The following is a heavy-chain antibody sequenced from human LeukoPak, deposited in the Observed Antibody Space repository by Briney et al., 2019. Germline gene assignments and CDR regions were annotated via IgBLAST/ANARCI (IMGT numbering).Heavy chain of an antibody. CDR3: ARVGGYYYDSSGTYGMDV. CDR2: ISSSSSYI. D-gene: IGHD3-22*01. V-gene: IGHV3-21*01. Sequence: GGSLRLSCAASGFTFSSYSMNWVRQAPGKGLEWVSSISSSSSYIYYADSVKGRFTISRDNAKNSLYLQMSSLRAEDTAVYYCARVGGYYYDSSGTYGMDVWGQGTTVTVSS. CDR1: GFTFSSYS. J-gene: IGHJ6*02.